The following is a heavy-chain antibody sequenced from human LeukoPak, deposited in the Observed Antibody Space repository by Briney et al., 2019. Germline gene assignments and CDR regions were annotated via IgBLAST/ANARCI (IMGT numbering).Heavy chain of an antibody. CDR1: GYTFIDDY. CDR3: ARLLAYHILTDCYTDDY. J-gene: IGHJ4*02. CDR2: IYPNSGGT. D-gene: IGHD3-9*01. V-gene: IGHV1-2*02. Sequence: GASVKVSCKTPGYTFIDDYIHWVRQAPGQGLEWMGWIYPNSGGTNYARKFQGRVTMTRDTSISTAYMELTRLRSDDTAIYYCARLLAYHILTDCYTDDYWGQGTLVTVSS.